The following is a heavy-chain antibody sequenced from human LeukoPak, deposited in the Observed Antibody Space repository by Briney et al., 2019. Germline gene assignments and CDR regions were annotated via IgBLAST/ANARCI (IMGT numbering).Heavy chain of an antibody. J-gene: IGHJ4*02. CDR1: GYRFATSW. Sequence: GESLKISFKGSGYRFATSWIGWVRQMPGKGLEWKGIIYPGDSDTRYSPSFQGQVTISADKSISTAYLQWSSLKASDTAMYYCAGHGGSSIEMAYWGQGTLVTVSS. CDR2: IYPGDSDT. CDR3: AGHGGSSIEMAY. D-gene: IGHD2-8*01. V-gene: IGHV5-51*01.